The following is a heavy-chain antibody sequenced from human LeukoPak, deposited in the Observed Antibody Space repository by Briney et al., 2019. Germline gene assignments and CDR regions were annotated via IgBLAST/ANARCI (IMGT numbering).Heavy chain of an antibody. D-gene: IGHD5-12*01. CDR1: GGSFSGYY. J-gene: IGHJ6*03. CDR3: ARSQGGYSGYDYYYYMDV. Sequence: SETLSLTCAVYGGSFSGYYWSWIRQPPGKGLEWIGEINHSGSTNYNPSLKSRVTISVDTSKNQFSLKLSSVTAADTAVYYCARSQGGYSGYDYYYYMDVWGKGTTVTISS. V-gene: IGHV4-34*01. CDR2: INHSGST.